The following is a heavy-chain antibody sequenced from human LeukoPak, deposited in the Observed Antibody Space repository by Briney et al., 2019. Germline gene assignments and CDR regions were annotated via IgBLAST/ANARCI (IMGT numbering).Heavy chain of an antibody. CDR3: ARDHDYGDYRNWFDP. J-gene: IGHJ5*02. CDR2: FDPEDGET. CDR1: GYTLTELS. Sequence: ASVKVSCKVSGYTLTELSMHWVRQAPGKGLEWVGGFDPEDGETIYAQKFQGRVTITRDTSASTAYMELSSLRSEDTAVYYCARDHDYGDYRNWFDPWGQGTLVTVSS. D-gene: IGHD4-17*01. V-gene: IGHV1-24*01.